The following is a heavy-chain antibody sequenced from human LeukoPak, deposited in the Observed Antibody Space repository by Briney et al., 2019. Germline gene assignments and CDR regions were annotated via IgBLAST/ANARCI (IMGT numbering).Heavy chain of an antibody. CDR2: IYYSGST. D-gene: IGHD3-10*01. J-gene: IGHJ4*02. CDR3: ARHGGLLWFGESHLDY. Sequence: HPSETLSLTCTVSGGSISSRNSYWGWIRQPPGKGLEWIGSIYYSGSTYYNPSLKSRVTISVDTSKNQFSLKLSSVTAADTAVYYCARHGGLLWFGESHLDYWGQGTLVTVSS. V-gene: IGHV4-39*01. CDR1: GGSISSRNSY.